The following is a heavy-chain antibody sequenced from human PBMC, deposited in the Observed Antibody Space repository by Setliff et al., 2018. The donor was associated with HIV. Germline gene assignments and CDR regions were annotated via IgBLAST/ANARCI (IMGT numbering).Heavy chain of an antibody. D-gene: IGHD1-26*01. J-gene: IGHJ6*02. Sequence: GASVKVSCKASGYTFTGNYIHWVRQAPGQGLEWMAWINSATGGTNYAQNFQGWVTVTRDTSINTVYMELSSLKSDDTAVYYCARDPQGVDSGTLYYYYGMDVWGQGTTVTVS. CDR1: GYTFTGNY. CDR2: INSATGGT. CDR3: ARDPQGVDSGTLYYYYGMDV. V-gene: IGHV1-2*04.